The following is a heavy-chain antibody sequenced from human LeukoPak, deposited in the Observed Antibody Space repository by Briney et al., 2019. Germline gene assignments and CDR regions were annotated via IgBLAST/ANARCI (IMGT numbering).Heavy chain of an antibody. D-gene: IGHD6-19*01. V-gene: IGHV1-2*02. CDR1: GYSFTGYY. CDR3: ARSSGWYLRAFDI. CDR2: INPNSGGT. Sequence: GASVKVSCKASGYSFTGYYIHWVRQAPGQGLEWMGWINPNSGGTNYAQKFQGRVTMTRDTSISTAYMELSRLRSDDTAVYYCARSSGWYLRAFDIWGQGTMVTVSS. J-gene: IGHJ3*02.